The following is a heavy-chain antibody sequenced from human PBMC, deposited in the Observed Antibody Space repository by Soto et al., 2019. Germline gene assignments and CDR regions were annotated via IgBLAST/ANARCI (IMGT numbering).Heavy chain of an antibody. CDR2: IYATGTT. Sequence: SETLSLTCTVSGASISGCYWCWIRKSAGKGLEWIGRIYATGTTDYNPSLKSRVMMSVDTSKKQFSLKLRSVTAADTAVYYCVRDGTKTLRDWFDPWGQGISVTVSS. CDR1: GASISGCY. J-gene: IGHJ5*02. CDR3: VRDGTKTLRDWFDP. D-gene: IGHD1-1*01. V-gene: IGHV4-4*07.